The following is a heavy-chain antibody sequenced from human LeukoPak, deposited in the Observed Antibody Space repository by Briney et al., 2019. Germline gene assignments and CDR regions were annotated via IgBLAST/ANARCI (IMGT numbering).Heavy chain of an antibody. CDR1: GYTFTGCY. D-gene: IGHD6-19*01. Sequence: ASVKVSCKASGYTFTGCYMHWVRQAPGQGLEWMGWINPNSGGTNYAQKFQGRVTMTTDTSTSTAYMELRSLRSDDTAVYYCACGPYSSGWYDYWGQGTLVTVSS. J-gene: IGHJ4*02. V-gene: IGHV1-2*02. CDR2: INPNSGGT. CDR3: ACGPYSSGWYDY.